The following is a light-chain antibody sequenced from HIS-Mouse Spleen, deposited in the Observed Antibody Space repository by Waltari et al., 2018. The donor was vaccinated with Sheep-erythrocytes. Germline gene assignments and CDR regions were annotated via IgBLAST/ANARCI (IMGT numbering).Light chain of an antibody. CDR3: CSYAGSSTPWV. V-gene: IGLV2-23*01. Sequence: QSALTQPASASGSPGQSITISCTVTSIDVGSDNLVSWYQQHPGKAPKLMIYEGSKRPSGVSNRFSGSKSGNTASLTISGLQAEDEADYYCCSYAGSSTPWVFGGGTKLTVL. J-gene: IGLJ3*02. CDR2: EGS. CDR1: SIDVGSDNL.